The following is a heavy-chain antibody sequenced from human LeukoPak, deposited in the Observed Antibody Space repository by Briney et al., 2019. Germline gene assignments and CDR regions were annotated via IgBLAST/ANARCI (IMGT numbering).Heavy chain of an antibody. CDR2: ISSSSSYI. D-gene: IGHD6-19*01. J-gene: IGHJ4*02. CDR1: GFTFSSYS. CDR3: AREMGWYFDY. Sequence: GGSLRLSCAASGFTFSSYSMNWVRQAPGKGLEWVSSISSSSSYIHYVDSVKGRFTISRDNAKNSLYLQMNSLRAEDTAVYYCAREMGWYFDYWGQGTLVTVSS. V-gene: IGHV3-21*01.